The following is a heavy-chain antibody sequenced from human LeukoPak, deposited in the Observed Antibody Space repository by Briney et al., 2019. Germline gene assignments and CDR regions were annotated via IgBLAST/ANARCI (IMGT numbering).Heavy chain of an antibody. V-gene: IGHV1-69*13. CDR1: GGTFSSYA. J-gene: IGHJ4*02. D-gene: IGHD2-2*01. CDR3: ASRLYCSNTRCRNFPFAY. CDR2: IIPIFGTA. Sequence: ASVKVSCKASGGTFSSYAINWVRQAPGQGLEWMGGIIPIFGTANYAQKFQDRVTITADESTSTAYMELSSLRSEDTAIYYCASRLYCSNTRCRNFPFAYWGQGTLVTVSS.